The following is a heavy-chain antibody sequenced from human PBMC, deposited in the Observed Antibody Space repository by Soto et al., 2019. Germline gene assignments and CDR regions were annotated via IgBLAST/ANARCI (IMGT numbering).Heavy chain of an antibody. CDR2: ISYDGSNK. D-gene: IGHD5-18*01. Sequence: QVQLVESGGGVVQPGRSLRLSCAASGFTFSSYAMHWVRQAPGKGLEWVAVISYDGSNKYYADSVKGRFTISRDNSKNTLHLQMNSLRAEDTAVYYGARDHSTAMAPFDYWGQGTLVTVSS. CDR3: ARDHSTAMAPFDY. V-gene: IGHV3-30-3*01. J-gene: IGHJ4*02. CDR1: GFTFSSYA.